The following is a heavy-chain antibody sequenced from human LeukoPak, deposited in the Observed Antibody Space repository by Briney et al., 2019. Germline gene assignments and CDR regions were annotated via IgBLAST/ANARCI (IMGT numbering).Heavy chain of an antibody. V-gene: IGHV3-23*01. CDR2: TIGSGSNT. CDR1: GFTFTNYS. CDR3: AKGRYSGYCSGGNCYADYFDS. D-gene: IGHD2-15*01. J-gene: IGHJ4*02. Sequence: PGRCRRLSWAAAGFTFTNYSMNWVRQAAGKVLEWVSGTIGSGSNTYYADSVKGRDTISSDNSKNTLYLQMTSLRAEDTAVYYCAKGRYSGYCSGGNCYADYFDSWGQGALVTVSS.